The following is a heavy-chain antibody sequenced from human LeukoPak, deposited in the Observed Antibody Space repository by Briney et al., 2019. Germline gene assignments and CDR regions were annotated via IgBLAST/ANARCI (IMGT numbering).Heavy chain of an antibody. CDR2: IWYDGSSK. Sequence: GGSLRLSCAASGFTFSSYGMHWVRQAPGKGLEWVAVIWYDGSSKYYADSVKGRFTISRDNSKNTLCLQINSLRAEDTAMYYCAKAGFVGTNDFDYWGQGTLVTVSS. D-gene: IGHD1-26*01. V-gene: IGHV3-33*06. CDR3: AKAGFVGTNDFDY. J-gene: IGHJ4*02. CDR1: GFTFSSYG.